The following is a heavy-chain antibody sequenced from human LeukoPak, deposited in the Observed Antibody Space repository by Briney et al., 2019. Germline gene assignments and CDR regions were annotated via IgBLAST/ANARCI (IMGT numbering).Heavy chain of an antibody. CDR2: IYYSGSA. J-gene: IGHJ4*02. CDR1: GGSISSADFY. V-gene: IGHV4-31*11. Sequence: SETLSLSCAVSGGSISSADFYWSWIRQHPGKGLEWIGFIYYSGSAYYNPSLKSRVSISIDTSKNQFSLTLNSVTAADTAVYYCARGSDFFDYWGQGTLVTVSS. CDR3: ARGSDFFDY.